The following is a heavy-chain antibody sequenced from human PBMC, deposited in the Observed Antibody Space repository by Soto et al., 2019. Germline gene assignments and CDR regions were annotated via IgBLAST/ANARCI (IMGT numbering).Heavy chain of an antibody. Sequence: QVHLVQSGAEVKKPGASVKVSCKASGYTFTSYGITWVRQAPGQGLEWMGWISAHNGNTDYAQKLQGRVIVTRDTSTTTAYMELRSLISDDTAVYYCARGRYGEYWGQGAPVTVSS. CDR1: GYTFTSYG. J-gene: IGHJ4*02. CDR2: ISAHNGNT. V-gene: IGHV1-18*01. CDR3: ARGRYGEY. D-gene: IGHD3-10*01.